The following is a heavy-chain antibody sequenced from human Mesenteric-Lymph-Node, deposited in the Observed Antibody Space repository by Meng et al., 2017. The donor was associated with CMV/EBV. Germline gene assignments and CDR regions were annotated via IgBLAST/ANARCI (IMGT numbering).Heavy chain of an antibody. Sequence: GGSLRLSCAGSGFTFGDYAMTWVRQAPGKGLDYVSDISDSGANTYYAASVRGRFAISRDNSRNTLSLQMNSLRAEDTAIYYCAKILTAHIAYCYHAMDVWGLGTTVTVSS. CDR2: ISDSGANT. J-gene: IGHJ6*02. CDR1: GFTFGDYA. D-gene: IGHD2-21*01. CDR3: AKILTAHIAYCYHAMDV. V-gene: IGHV3-23*01.